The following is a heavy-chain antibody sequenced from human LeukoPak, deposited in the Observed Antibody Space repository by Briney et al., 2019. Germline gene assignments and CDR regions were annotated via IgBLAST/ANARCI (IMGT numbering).Heavy chain of an antibody. J-gene: IGHJ4*02. V-gene: IGHV3-74*01. D-gene: IGHD4/OR15-4a*01. CDR2: IYGDGSFT. CDR3: AKGRPLDSGTNYYFDY. CDR1: GLTFSNFW. Sequence: GGSLRLSCAASGLTFSNFWMHWVRQAPGKGLVWVALIYGDGSFTRYADSVKGRFTISRDNSKNTLYLQMNSLRAEDTAVYYCAKGRPLDSGTNYYFDYWGQGTLVTVSS.